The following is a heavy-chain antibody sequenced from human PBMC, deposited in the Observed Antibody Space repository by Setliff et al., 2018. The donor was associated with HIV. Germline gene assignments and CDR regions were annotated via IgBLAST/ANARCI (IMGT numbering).Heavy chain of an antibody. J-gene: IGHJ4*02. Sequence: SETLSLTCTVSGGSISTGGYYWSWIRQHPGKGLKWIGYIYNSGGTYYNPSLKSRITMSIDTSKNQFSLKLNSVTAADTAVYFCARASRWGSIPFDYWGQGTLVTVSS. CDR3: ARASRWGSIPFDY. V-gene: IGHV4-31*03. CDR1: GGSISTGGYY. CDR2: IYNSGGT. D-gene: IGHD2-21*01.